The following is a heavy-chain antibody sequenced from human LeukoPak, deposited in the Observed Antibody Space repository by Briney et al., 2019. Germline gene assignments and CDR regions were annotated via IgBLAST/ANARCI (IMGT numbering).Heavy chain of an antibody. V-gene: IGHV4-4*09. D-gene: IGHD2-15*01. CDR2: IRDTGIT. Sequence: PSETLSLICNVSGDSVSSGYWSWIRQFPGKGLEWIGFIRDTGITDYNPSLKSRLLMSLDTSKNQFSLNLRSVTAADTAVYYCAGRGHRYSRDWGQGILVTISS. CDR3: AGRGHRYSRD. J-gene: IGHJ1*01. CDR1: GDSVSSGY.